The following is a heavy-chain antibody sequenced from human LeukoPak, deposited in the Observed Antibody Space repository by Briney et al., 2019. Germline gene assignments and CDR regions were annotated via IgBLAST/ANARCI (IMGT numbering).Heavy chain of an antibody. CDR1: GFTVTSNY. Sequence: QPGGSLRLSCAASGFTVTSNYMSWVRQAPGKGLEWVSVIYGGGSTYYADSVKGRFTISRDNSKNTLYLQMNSMRAGDTAVYYCGKGDFYDPQGMDVWGQGTTVTVSS. CDR2: IYGGGST. V-gene: IGHV3-66*01. J-gene: IGHJ6*02. D-gene: IGHD3-22*01. CDR3: GKGDFYDPQGMDV.